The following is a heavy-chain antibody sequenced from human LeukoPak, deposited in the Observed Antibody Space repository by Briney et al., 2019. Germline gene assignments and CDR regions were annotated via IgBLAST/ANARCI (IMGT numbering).Heavy chain of an antibody. CDR1: GFTFSRDS. CDR3: ARDLSAPRAGVY. V-gene: IGHV3-48*01. CDR2: INGGGSPI. J-gene: IGHJ4*02. Sequence: GGSLRLSCAASGFTFSRDSMNWVRQAPGKGLEWVSYINGGGSPIYYADSVRGRFTISRDNAKNSLYLQMNSLRAEDTAVYFCARDLSAPRAGVYWGQGTLVTVSS.